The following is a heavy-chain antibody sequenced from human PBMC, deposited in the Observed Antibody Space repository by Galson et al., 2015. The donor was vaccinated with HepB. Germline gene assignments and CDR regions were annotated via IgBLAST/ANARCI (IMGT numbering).Heavy chain of an antibody. CDR3: ARDSDYIWGSYRNAFDI. CDR1: GYTFTSYA. J-gene: IGHJ3*02. D-gene: IGHD3-16*02. Sequence: SVKVSCKASGYTFTSYAMNWVRQAPGQGLEWMGWINTNTGNPTYAQGFTGRFVFSLDTSVSTAYLQISSLKAEDTAVYYCARDSDYIWGSYRNAFDIWGQGTMVTVSS. CDR2: INTNTGNP. V-gene: IGHV7-4-1*02.